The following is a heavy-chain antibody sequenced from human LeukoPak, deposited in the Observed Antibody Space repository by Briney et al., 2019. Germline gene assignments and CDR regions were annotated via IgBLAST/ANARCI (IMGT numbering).Heavy chain of an antibody. CDR2: IRSKDYGGTT. CDR1: GFTFGDYS. V-gene: IGHV3-49*03. CDR3: TRGGLSMYLH. Sequence: GGSLRLSCTTSGFTFGDYSMSWLRQAPGKGLEWITFIRSKDYGGTTEYAASVKGRFTISRDDSISIAYLQMNSLKTEDTAVYYCTRGGLSMYLHWGQGTLVTVSP. J-gene: IGHJ4*02. D-gene: IGHD2-8*01.